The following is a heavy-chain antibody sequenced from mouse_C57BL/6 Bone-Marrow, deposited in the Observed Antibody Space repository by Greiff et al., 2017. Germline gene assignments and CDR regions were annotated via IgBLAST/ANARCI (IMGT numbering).Heavy chain of an antibody. CDR2: ISNLAYSI. D-gene: IGHD4-1*01. CDR3: ARHLGYAIDY. V-gene: IGHV5-15*01. J-gene: IGHJ4*01. CDR1: GFTFSDYG. Sequence: EVQRVESGGGLVQPGGSLKLSCAASGFTFSDYGMAWVRQAPWKGPEWVAFISNLAYSIYYAETVTGRFTNSRENAKNTLYLEMRSLRSADTAMYYCARHLGYAIDYWGQGTSVTVSS.